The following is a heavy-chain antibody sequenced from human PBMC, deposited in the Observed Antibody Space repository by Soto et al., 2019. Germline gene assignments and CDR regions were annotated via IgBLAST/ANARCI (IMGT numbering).Heavy chain of an antibody. V-gene: IGHV3-73*01. CDR3: TRIHCRSGHCSSDFDF. J-gene: IGHJ4*02. CDR2: IKTKVESYAT. D-gene: IGHD2-15*01. CDR1: GFTLSGFD. Sequence: EVQLVESGGGLVQPGGYLKLSCAASGFTLSGFDVHWVRQAAGEGLEWVGRIKTKVESYATAYAASVKGRFSLSRDDSKNTAFLEMNSLKTEDTAVYYCTRIHCRSGHCSSDFDFWGQGSLVAGSS.